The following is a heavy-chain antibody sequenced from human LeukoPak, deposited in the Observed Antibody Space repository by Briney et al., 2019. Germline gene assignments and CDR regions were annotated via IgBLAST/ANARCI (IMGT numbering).Heavy chain of an antibody. D-gene: IGHD2/OR15-2a*01. CDR2: INPSGGNT. CDR3: ARGGIEGGNYFDY. V-gene: IGHV1-46*01. J-gene: IGHJ4*02. CDR1: GYIFTSYY. Sequence: GASVKVSCKASGYIFTSYYIHWVRQAPGQGLEWMGIINPSGGNTNYAQKFQGRVTMTRDTSTSTVYMDLSSLRSEDTAVYYCARGGIEGGNYFDYWGQGTLVTVSS.